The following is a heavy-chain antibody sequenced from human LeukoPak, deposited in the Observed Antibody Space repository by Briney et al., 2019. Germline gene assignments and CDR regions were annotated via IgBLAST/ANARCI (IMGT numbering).Heavy chain of an antibody. V-gene: IGHV3-48*01. CDR1: GFTFSSYS. J-gene: IGHJ4*02. CDR2: ISSGSSTI. D-gene: IGHD3-22*01. CDR3: ARLITMTYYFDY. Sequence: PGGSLSLSCAATGFTFSSYSMNWVRQAPGKGLEWVSYISSGSSTIYYADSVKGRFTISRDNAKNSLYLQMNSLRAEDTAVYYCARLITMTYYFDYWGQGTLVTVSS.